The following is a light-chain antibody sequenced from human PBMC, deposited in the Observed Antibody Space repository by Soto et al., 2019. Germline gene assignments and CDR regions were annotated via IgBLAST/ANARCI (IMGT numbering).Light chain of an antibody. J-gene: IGKJ3*01. Sequence: EIVMTQSPATLSVSPGERATLSCRASQSVSSNLAWYQQKPGQAPRLLIYGASTRATGIPARFSGSGSGTEFTLTISSLQSEDFAVTYCQPYNNWPPITFGPGTKVDIK. V-gene: IGKV3-15*01. CDR1: QSVSSN. CDR3: QPYNNWPPIT. CDR2: GAS.